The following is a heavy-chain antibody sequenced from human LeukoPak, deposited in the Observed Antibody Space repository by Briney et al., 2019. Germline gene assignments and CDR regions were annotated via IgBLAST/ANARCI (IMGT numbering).Heavy chain of an antibody. CDR3: TRESSSSGWSYDY. V-gene: IGHV4-59*01. J-gene: IGHJ4*02. Sequence: SETLSLTCTVSGGSITSDYWSWIRQAPGKGLEWIGYIYYSGSTNYNPSLKSRVTISVDTSKNQFSLKLSSVTAADTAVYFCTRESSSSGWSYDYWGQGTLVTVSS. CDR1: GGSITSDY. CDR2: IYYSGST. D-gene: IGHD6-19*01.